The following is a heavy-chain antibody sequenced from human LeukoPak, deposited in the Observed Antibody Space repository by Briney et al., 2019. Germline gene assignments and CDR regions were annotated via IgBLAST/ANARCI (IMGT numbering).Heavy chain of an antibody. D-gene: IGHD6-19*01. CDR3: ARDNGQWPVVYYYMDV. J-gene: IGHJ6*03. Sequence: ASVKVSCKASGYTFTGYYMHWVRQAPGQGLEWMGWINPSSGGTNYAQKFQGRVTMTRDTSISTAYMELSRLRSDDTAVYYCARDNGQWPVVYYYMDVWGKGTTVTVSS. V-gene: IGHV1-2*02. CDR2: INPSSGGT. CDR1: GYTFTGYY.